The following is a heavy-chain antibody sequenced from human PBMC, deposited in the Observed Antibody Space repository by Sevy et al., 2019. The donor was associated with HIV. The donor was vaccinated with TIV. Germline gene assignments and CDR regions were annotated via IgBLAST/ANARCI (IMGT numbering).Heavy chain of an antibody. CDR1: GFTLSDYY. J-gene: IGHJ6*02. V-gene: IGHV3-11*01. CDR2: ISGSDDSGGDDTI. Sequence: GGSLRLSCTASGFTLSDYYMSWIRQAPGKGLQWISYISGSDDSGGDDTIYYADSVKGRFTISRDNAKNSLYLQTGSLRADDTAVYYCARDHVKDGKGGDYYYHAMDVWGRGTTVTVSS. D-gene: IGHD3-16*01. CDR3: ARDHVKDGKGGDYYYHAMDV.